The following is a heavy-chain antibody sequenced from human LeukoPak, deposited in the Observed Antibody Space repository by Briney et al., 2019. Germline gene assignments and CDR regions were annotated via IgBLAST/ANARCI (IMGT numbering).Heavy chain of an antibody. CDR3: ARDPINYDFWSGYRRPGFDY. D-gene: IGHD3-3*01. J-gene: IGHJ4*02. CDR2: ISYDGSNK. CDR1: GFTFSSYA. Sequence: GGSLRLSCAASGFTFSSYAMHWVRQAPGKGLEWVAVISYDGSNKYYADSVKGRFTISGDNSKNTLYLQMNSLRAEDTAVYYCARDPINYDFWSGYRRPGFDYWGQGTLVTVSS. V-gene: IGHV3-30*04.